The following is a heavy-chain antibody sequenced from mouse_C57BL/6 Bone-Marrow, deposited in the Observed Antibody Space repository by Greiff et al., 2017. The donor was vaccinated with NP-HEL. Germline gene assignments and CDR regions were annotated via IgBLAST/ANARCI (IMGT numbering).Heavy chain of an antibody. CDR1: GFTFTDYY. Sequence: EVKLVESGGGLVQPGGSLSLSCAASGFTFTDYYMSWVRQPPGKALEWLVFIRNKANGYTTEYSASVKGRFTISRDNSQSILYLQMNALRAEDSATYYCARAIYYDYADDPFYAMDYGGQGTSVTVSA. CDR2: IRNKANGYTT. V-gene: IGHV7-3*01. CDR3: ARAIYYDYADDPFYAMDY. D-gene: IGHD2-4*01. J-gene: IGHJ4*01.